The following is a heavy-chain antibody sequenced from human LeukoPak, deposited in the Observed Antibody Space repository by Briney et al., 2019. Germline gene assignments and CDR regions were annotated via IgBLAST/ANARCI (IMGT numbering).Heavy chain of an antibody. CDR3: ARYVWGSYPTFEDY. CDR1: GGSISSYY. CDR2: IYYIGST. V-gene: IGHV4-59*01. D-gene: IGHD3-16*02. Sequence: SETLSLTCTVSGGSISSYYWSWIRQPPGKGLGWIGYIYYIGSTNYNPSLKSRVTISVDTSKNQLSPKLGSVTAADTAVYYCARYVWGSYPTFEDYWGQGTLVTVSS. J-gene: IGHJ4*02.